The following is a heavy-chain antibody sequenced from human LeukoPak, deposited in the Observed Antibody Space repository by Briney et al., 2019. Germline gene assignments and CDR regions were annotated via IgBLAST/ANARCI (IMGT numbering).Heavy chain of an antibody. CDR2: IYYSGST. CDR3: ARGSRVVVIGY. V-gene: IGHV4-59*01. J-gene: IGHJ4*02. CDR1: GGSISSYY. D-gene: IGHD3-22*01. Sequence: SETLSLTCTASGGSISSYYWSWIRQPPGKGLEWIGYIYYSGSTNYNPSLKSRVTISVDTSKNQFSLKLSSVTAADTAVYYCARGSRVVVIGYWGQGTLVTVSS.